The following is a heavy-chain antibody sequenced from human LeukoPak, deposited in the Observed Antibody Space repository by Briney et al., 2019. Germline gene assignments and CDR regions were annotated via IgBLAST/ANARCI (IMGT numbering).Heavy chain of an antibody. CDR2: INPNSGGT. CDR1: GYTFTGYY. J-gene: IGHJ5*02. CDR3: ARVGCSSTSCWFDP. Sequence: ASVKVSCKASGYTFTGYYMHWVRQAPGQGREWMGWINPNSGGTNYAQKFQGRVTMTRDTSISTAYMELSRLRSDVTAVYYCARVGCSSTSCWFDPWGQGTLVTVSS. D-gene: IGHD2-2*01. V-gene: IGHV1-2*02.